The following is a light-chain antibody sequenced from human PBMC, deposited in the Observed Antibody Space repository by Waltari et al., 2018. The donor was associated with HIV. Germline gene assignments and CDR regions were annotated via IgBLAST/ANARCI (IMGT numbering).Light chain of an antibody. J-gene: IGLJ3*02. V-gene: IGLV1-47*02. Sequence: QSVLTQPPSASGAPGQRVTISCSGSSANIGNTVYWYQQLPGTAPKVLIYSVNQRPSGVPDRFSGSRAGTSASLDVSGLRSEDEANYICAAWDDILSGWVFGGGTKLTVL. CDR2: SVN. CDR3: AAWDDILSGWV. CDR1: SANIGNT.